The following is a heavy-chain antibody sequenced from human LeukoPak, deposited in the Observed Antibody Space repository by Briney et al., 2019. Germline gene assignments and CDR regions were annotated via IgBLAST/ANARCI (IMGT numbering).Heavy chain of an antibody. V-gene: IGHV3-74*01. Sequence: GGSLRLSCAASGFTFSSYWMHGVRQAPGKGLAWVSRINSDGSSTSYADSVKGRFTISRDNAKNTLYLQMNSLRAEDTAVYYCARERKLMGFDYWGQGTLVTVSS. D-gene: IGHD2-8*01. CDR2: INSDGSST. CDR3: ARERKLMGFDY. CDR1: GFTFSSYW. J-gene: IGHJ4*02.